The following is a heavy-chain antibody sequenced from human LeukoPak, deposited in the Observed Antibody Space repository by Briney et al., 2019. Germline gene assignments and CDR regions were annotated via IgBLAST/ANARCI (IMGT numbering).Heavy chain of an antibody. CDR1: GFTFDDYG. J-gene: IGHJ5*02. CDR3: ARDLGYSNYVVTPNWFDP. Sequence: GGSLRLSCAASGFTFDDYGMSWVRQAPGKGLEWVSGINWNGGSTGYADSVKGRFTISRDNAKNSLYLQMNSLRAEDTALYHCARDLGYSNYVVTPNWFDPWGQGTLVTVSS. CDR2: INWNGGST. D-gene: IGHD4-11*01. V-gene: IGHV3-20*01.